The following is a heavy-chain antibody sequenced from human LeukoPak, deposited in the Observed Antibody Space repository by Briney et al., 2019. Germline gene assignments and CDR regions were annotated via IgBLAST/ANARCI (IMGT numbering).Heavy chain of an antibody. D-gene: IGHD3-10*01. CDR1: GYTITNFG. V-gene: IGHV1-18*01. CDR3: ARDGSYYYGSGSYEGDAFDI. J-gene: IGHJ3*02. CDR2: ISTNSGNT. Sequence: EASVKVSCKVSGYTITNFGITWVRQAPGQGLEWMGWISTNSGNTNLAQRFQDRVTMTTDTSTSTAYLELRSLRSDDTAVYYCARDGSYYYGSGSYEGDAFDIWGQGTMVTVSS.